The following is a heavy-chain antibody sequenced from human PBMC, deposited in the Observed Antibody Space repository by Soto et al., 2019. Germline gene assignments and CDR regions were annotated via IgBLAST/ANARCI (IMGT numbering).Heavy chain of an antibody. Sequence: GESLKISCKGSGYSFTSYWIGWVRQMPGKGLEWMGIIYPGDSDTRYSPSFQGQVTISADKSISTAYLQWSSLKASDTAMYYCARQGGGGYCGYPTPYYYYGMGVLGPGTTGTGSS. CDR3: ARQGGGGYCGYPTPYYYYGMGV. CDR2: IYPGDSDT. J-gene: IGHJ6*02. CDR1: GYSFTSYW. V-gene: IGHV5-51*01. D-gene: IGHD5-12*01.